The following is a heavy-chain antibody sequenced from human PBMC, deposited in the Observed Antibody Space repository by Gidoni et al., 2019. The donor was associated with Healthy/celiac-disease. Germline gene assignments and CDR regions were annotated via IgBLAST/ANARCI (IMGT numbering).Heavy chain of an antibody. Sequence: QITLKESGPTLVKPTQTLTLTCTFSGFSLSTSGVGVGWIRQPPGKALEWLALIYWDDDKRYSPSLKRRLTITKDTSKNQVVLTMTNMDPVDTATYYCAHSWGAYLGAAGGVDYWGQGTLVTVSS. CDR3: AHSWGAYLGAAGGVDY. J-gene: IGHJ4*02. CDR1: GFSLSTSGVG. V-gene: IGHV2-5*02. D-gene: IGHD6-13*01. CDR2: IYWDDDK.